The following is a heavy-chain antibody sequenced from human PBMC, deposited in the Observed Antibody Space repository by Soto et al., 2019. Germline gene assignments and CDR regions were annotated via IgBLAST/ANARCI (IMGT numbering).Heavy chain of an antibody. J-gene: IGHJ6*02. CDR3: ARARTEDLTGWLRLDYYYYYGMDV. CDR1: GFTFSSYA. V-gene: IGHV3-30-3*01. D-gene: IGHD5-12*01. CDR2: ISYDGSNK. Sequence: GGSLRLSCAASGFTFSSYAMHCGRQAQGKGLEWVAVISYDGSNKYYADSVKGRFTISRDNSKSTLYLQMNSLRAEDTAVYYCARARTEDLTGWLRLDYYYYYGMDVWGQGTTVTVSS.